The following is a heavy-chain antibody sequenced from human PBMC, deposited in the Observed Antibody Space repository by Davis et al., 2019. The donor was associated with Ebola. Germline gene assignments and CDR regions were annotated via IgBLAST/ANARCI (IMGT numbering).Heavy chain of an antibody. CDR3: AKDTIAVAGALDY. CDR1: GFTFSSYG. V-gene: IGHV3-33*06. J-gene: IGHJ4*02. D-gene: IGHD6-19*01. Sequence: GEPLKISCAASGFTFSSYGMHWVRQAPGKGLEWVAVIWYDGSNKYYADSVKGRFTISRDNSKNTLYLQMNSLRAEDTALYYCAKDTIAVAGALDYWGQGTLVTVSS. CDR2: IWYDGSNK.